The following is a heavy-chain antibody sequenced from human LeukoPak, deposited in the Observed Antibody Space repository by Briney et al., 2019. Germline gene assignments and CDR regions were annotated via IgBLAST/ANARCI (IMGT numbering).Heavy chain of an antibody. CDR1: GGSISSSSYY. V-gene: IGHV4-39*01. D-gene: IGHD2-21*02. Sequence: SETLSVTCTVSGGSISSSSYYWGWIRQPPGKGLEWIGSIYYSGSTYYNPSLKSRATIPVDTAKNQYSLKLSSVTAANTAVYYCARHQLCGGDCYYFDLWGRGTLVTVCS. CDR3: ARHQLCGGDCYYFDL. CDR2: IYYSGST. J-gene: IGHJ2*01.